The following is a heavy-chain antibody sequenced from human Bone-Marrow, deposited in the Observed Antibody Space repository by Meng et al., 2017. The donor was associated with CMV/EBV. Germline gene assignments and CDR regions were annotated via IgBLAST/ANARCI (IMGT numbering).Heavy chain of an antibody. Sequence: SETLSLTCTVSGYSISIGYFWAWIRQPPGKGLEWIGTIHHRGTTYYNPSLKSRVTMAVDTSKNQFSLNLGSVTAADTAVYYCARRKGYYDFRRDASGYCFDNWGQGTLVTVSS. CDR2: IHHRGTT. D-gene: IGHD3-3*01. J-gene: IGHJ4*02. CDR3: ARRKGYYDFRRDASGYCFDN. CDR1: GYSISIGYF. V-gene: IGHV4-38-2*02.